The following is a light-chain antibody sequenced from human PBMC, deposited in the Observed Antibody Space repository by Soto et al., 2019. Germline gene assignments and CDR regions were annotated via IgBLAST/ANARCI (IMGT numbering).Light chain of an antibody. CDR3: QQYGSSSWT. J-gene: IGKJ1*01. Sequence: IVLKQSPATLSLARGEIATLSCRASQSVSSNYLAWYQHKPGQAPRLLIYDASTRATGIPDRFSGSGSGTDFTLTISRLEPEDFAVYYCQQYGSSSWTFGQGTKVDIK. V-gene: IGKV3-20*01. CDR1: QSVSSNY. CDR2: DAS.